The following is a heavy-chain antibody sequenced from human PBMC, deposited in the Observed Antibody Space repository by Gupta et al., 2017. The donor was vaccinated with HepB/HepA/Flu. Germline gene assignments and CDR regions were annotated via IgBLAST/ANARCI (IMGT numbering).Heavy chain of an antibody. D-gene: IGHD2-2*01. CDR1: GGTFSSYA. CDR3: ARDLGYCSSTSCPQVVDYYYYMDV. Sequence: QVQLVQSGAEVKKPGSSVKVSCKASGGTFSSYAISWVRQAPGQGPGWRGGIIPIFGTANYAQKFQGRVTITADESTSTAYMELSSLRSEDTAVYYCARDLGYCSSTSCPQVVDYYYYMDVWGKGTTVTGSS. J-gene: IGHJ6*03. V-gene: IGHV1-69*01. CDR2: IIPIFGTA.